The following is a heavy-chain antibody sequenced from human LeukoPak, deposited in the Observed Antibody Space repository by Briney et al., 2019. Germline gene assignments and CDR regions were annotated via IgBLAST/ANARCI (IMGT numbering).Heavy chain of an antibody. CDR1: GGSISSGDYY. CDR2: IYYSGST. Sequence: SETLSHTCTVSGGSISSGDYYWSWIRQPPGKGLEWIGYIYYSGSTYYNPSLKSRVTISVDTSKNQFSLKLSSVTAADTAVYYCARVVIGVGARLDYFGYWGQGTLVTVSS. D-gene: IGHD1-26*01. J-gene: IGHJ4*02. V-gene: IGHV4-30-4*01. CDR3: ARVVIGVGARLDYFGY.